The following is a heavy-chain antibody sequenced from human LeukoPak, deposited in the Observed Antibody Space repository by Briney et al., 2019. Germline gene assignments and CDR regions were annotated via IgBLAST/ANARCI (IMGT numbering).Heavy chain of an antibody. V-gene: IGHV3-23*01. CDR2: ISGSGDYT. CDR1: GFTFSSYA. Sequence: PGGSLRLSCAASGFTFSSYAMSWVRQAPGRGLEWVSAISGSGDYTNYADSVKGRFTISRDNSKNTLSLQMNSLRAEDTAVYYCARTWMYSNYFRGQGTLVTVSS. J-gene: IGHJ4*02. D-gene: IGHD4-11*01. CDR3: ARTWMYSNYF.